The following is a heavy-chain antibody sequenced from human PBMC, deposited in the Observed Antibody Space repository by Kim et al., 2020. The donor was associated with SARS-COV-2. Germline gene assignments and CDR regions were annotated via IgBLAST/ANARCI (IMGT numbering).Heavy chain of an antibody. V-gene: IGHV3-15*01. CDR3: TTDPSTDTPGL. CDR2: T. J-gene: IGHJ4*02. Sequence: TDYAAPVKGRVTTSRDDSRNTLYLQMNSLETEDTAVYYCTTDPSTDTPGLWGQGTLVTVSS.